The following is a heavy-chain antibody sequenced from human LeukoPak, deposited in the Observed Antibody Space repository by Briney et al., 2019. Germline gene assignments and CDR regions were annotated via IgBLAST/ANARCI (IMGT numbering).Heavy chain of an antibody. V-gene: IGHV4-59*01. CDR1: GGSISSYY. CDR3: ARVGPYDSSGSIGFDY. CDR2: IYYSGST. Sequence: SETLSLTCTVSGGSISSYYWSWIRQTPGKGLEWIGYIYYSGSTNYNPSLKSRVTISVDTSKNQFSLKLSSVTAADTAVYYCARVGPYDSSGSIGFDYWGQGTLVTVSS. D-gene: IGHD3-22*01. J-gene: IGHJ4*02.